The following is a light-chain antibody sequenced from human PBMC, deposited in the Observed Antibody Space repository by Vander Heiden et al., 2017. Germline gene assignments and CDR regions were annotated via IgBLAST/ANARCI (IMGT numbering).Light chain of an antibody. Sequence: DIQMTQSPSSLSASVGDRVTITCRASQDIRKYLNWYQQQPGKAPRLLIADASNLEGGDPSRFSGSGYGKEFTLTIASRQPEDIATYYCQQGANLLPLTFGGGTKVEIK. CDR3: QQGANLLPLT. J-gene: IGKJ4*01. V-gene: IGKV1-33*01. CDR1: QDIRKY. CDR2: DAS.